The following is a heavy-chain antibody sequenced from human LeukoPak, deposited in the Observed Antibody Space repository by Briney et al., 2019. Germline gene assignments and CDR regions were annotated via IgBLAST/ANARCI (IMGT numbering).Heavy chain of an antibody. V-gene: IGHV3-23*01. CDR2: IRGSGGTT. CDR1: GITFRDYA. D-gene: IGHD3-22*01. Sequence: GGSLRLSCAASGITFRDYAMTWVRQAPGKELEWVSVIRGSGGTTYYADSVEGRFTISRDNSKNTLYLQMNSLRTEDSAVYYCAKREYDSSAYPMYPIHYWDQGTLVTVSA. CDR3: AKREYDSSAYPMYPIHY. J-gene: IGHJ4*02.